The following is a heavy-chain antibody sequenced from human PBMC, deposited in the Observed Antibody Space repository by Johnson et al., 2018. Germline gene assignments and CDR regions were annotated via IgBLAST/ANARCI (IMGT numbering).Heavy chain of an antibody. CDR1: GFTFSSYW. CDR3: ASHKGPRAYSLDI. Sequence: EVQLLETGGGLVQPGGSLRLSCAASGFTFSSYWMSWVRQAPGKGLEWVANIKQDGSEKYYVDSVKGRFTISRDNAKNSLYLQMNSLRAEDTAVYYCASHKGPRAYSLDIWGQGTMVTVSS. D-gene: IGHD3-16*01. CDR2: IKQDGSEK. J-gene: IGHJ3*02. V-gene: IGHV3-7*01.